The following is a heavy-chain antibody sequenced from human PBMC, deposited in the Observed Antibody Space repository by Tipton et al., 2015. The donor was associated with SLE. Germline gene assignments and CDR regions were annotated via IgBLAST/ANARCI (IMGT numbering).Heavy chain of an antibody. CDR1: GYTLTELS. J-gene: IGHJ4*02. V-gene: IGHV1-24*01. D-gene: IGHD6-13*01. Sequence: QLVQSGAEVKKPGAPVKVSCQVSGYTLTELSMNWVRQAPGKGLEWMGTFDPEDGETIYAQRFQGRVTMTEDTSTDTAYMEVSSLRSEDTAVYYCTTGSWYNYWGQGTLVTVSS. CDR3: TTGSWYNY. CDR2: FDPEDGET.